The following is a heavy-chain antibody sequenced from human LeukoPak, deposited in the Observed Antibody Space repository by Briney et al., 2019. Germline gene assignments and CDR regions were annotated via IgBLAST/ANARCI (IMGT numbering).Heavy chain of an antibody. D-gene: IGHD3-10*01. Sequence: GESLKISCKGSGYNFASYWIGWVRQMPGKGLEWMGIIFPGDSDSRYSPSFQGQVTLSADRSISTAYLQWSSLKASDTAMYYWARLDSYESGPRRWGQGTLVTVSS. CDR3: ARLDSYESGPRR. J-gene: IGHJ4*02. CDR1: GYNFASYW. V-gene: IGHV5-51*01. CDR2: IFPGDSDS.